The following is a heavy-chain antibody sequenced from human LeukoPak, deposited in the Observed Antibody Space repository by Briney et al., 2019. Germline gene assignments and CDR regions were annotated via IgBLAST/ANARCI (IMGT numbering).Heavy chain of an antibody. J-gene: IGHJ5*02. CDR3: ARTRITMVRGVIFGNWFDP. V-gene: IGHV1-18*01. Sequence: ASVKVSCKASGYTFTSYGISWVRQAPGHGLEWMGWISAYNGNTDYAQNLQGRVTMTTDTSTSTAYMELRSLRSDDTAVYYCARTRITMVRGVIFGNWFDPWGQGTLVTVSS. D-gene: IGHD3-10*01. CDR1: GYTFTSYG. CDR2: ISAYNGNT.